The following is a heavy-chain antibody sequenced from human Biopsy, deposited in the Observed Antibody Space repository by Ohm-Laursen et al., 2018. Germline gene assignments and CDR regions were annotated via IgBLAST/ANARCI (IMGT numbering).Heavy chain of an antibody. Sequence: SLRLSCTASGFILNNYGLSWVRQAPGKGLEWVSAIRGSGLTTFYTDSVKGQFTISRDSSKNTLHLQMNSLRAEDTAVYYCAKDQGYYYDRSVYYYFDYWGQGTLVTVSS. D-gene: IGHD3-22*01. CDR2: IRGSGLTT. CDR3: AKDQGYYYDRSVYYYFDY. J-gene: IGHJ4*02. V-gene: IGHV3-23*01. CDR1: GFILNNYG.